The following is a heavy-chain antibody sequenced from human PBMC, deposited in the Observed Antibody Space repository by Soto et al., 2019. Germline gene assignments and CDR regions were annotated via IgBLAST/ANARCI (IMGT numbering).Heavy chain of an antibody. CDR3: ARHGPGSRGLNSYYYYYMDV. CDR2: IYYSGST. D-gene: IGHD2-15*01. Sequence: SETLSLTCTVSGGSISSYYWSWIRQPPGKGLEWIGYIYYSGSTNYNPSLKSRVTISVDTSKNQFSLKLSSVTAADTAVYYCARHGPGSRGLNSYYYYYMDVWGKGTTVTVSS. V-gene: IGHV4-59*08. CDR1: GGSISSYY. J-gene: IGHJ6*03.